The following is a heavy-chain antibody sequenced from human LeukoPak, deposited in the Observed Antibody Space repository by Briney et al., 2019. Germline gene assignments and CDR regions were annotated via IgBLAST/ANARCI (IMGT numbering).Heavy chain of an antibody. V-gene: IGHV3-33*06. J-gene: IGHJ4*02. D-gene: IGHD5-12*01. Sequence: PGGSPRLSCTTSGFSFSDYGMHWVRQAPGKGLEWLASVWYEERTKYYVDSVKGRFTISRDNSKNSIYLQMKSLGVDDTAIYYCVKEGIYLKSSLEEWGQGTLVTVSS. CDR1: GFSFSDYG. CDR2: VWYEERTK. CDR3: VKEGIYLKSSLEE.